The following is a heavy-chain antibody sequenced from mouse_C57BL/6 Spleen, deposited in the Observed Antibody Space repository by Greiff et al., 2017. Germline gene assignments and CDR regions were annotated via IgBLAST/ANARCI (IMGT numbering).Heavy chain of an antibody. CDR3: ARSNYYGSSH. D-gene: IGHD1-1*01. CDR1: GYTFTSYW. CDR2: IHPNSGST. V-gene: IGHV1-64*01. J-gene: IGHJ2*01. Sequence: QVQLQQPGAELVKPGASVTLSCKASGYTFTSYWMHWVKQRPGQGLEWIGMIHPNSGSTNYNEKFKSKATLTVYKSSSTAYMKLSSLTSEDSAVYYCARSNYYGSSHWGQGTTLTVSS.